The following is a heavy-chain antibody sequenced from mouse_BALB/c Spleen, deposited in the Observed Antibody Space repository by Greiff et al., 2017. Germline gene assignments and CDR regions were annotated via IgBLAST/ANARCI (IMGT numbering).Heavy chain of an antibody. CDR3: TRWIYYDYDAYAMDY. V-gene: IGHV1-5*01. J-gene: IGHJ4*01. D-gene: IGHD2-4*01. Sequence: EVQGVESGTVLARPGASVKMSCKASGYTFTSYWMHWVKQRPGQGLEWIGAIYPGNSDTSYNQKFKGKAKLTAVTSTSTAYMELSSLTNEDSAVYYCTRWIYYDYDAYAMDYWGQGTSVTVSS. CDR1: GYTFTSYW. CDR2: IYPGNSDT.